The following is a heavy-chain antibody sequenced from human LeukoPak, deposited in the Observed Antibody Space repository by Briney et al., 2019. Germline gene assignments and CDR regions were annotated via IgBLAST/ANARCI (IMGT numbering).Heavy chain of an antibody. CDR3: TTAPTVIAVADIPFDY. CDR1: GFTFSNAW. CDR2: IKSKTDGGTT. J-gene: IGHJ4*02. V-gene: IGHV3-15*01. Sequence: AGSLRLSCAASGFTFSNAWMSWVRQAPGKGLEWVGRIKSKTDGGTTDYAAPVKGRFTISRDASKNTLYLQMNSLKTEDTAVYYCTTAPTVIAVADIPFDYWGQGTLVTVSS. D-gene: IGHD6-19*01.